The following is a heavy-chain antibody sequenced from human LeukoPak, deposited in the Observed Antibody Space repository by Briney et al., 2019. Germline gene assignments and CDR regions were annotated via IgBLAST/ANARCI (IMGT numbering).Heavy chain of an antibody. CDR3: ARERGYDSSGYYHH. CDR2: IIPLFGTA. J-gene: IGHJ4*02. D-gene: IGHD3-22*01. V-gene: IGHV1-69*15. CDR1: GGTFSHYG. Sequence: ASVKVSCKASGGTFSHYGLTWVRQAPGQGLEWVGRIIPLFGTASYAQKFQDRVTIIADESTTTAYMEISSLGSEDTAVYYCARERGYDSSGYYHHWGQGTLVTVSS.